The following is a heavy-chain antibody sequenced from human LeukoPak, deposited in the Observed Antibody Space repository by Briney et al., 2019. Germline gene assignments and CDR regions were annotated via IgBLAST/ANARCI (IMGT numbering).Heavy chain of an antibody. CDR1: GFTFSSYS. J-gene: IGHJ3*02. CDR3: ARESSYAFDI. CDR2: ISSSSSYI. Sequence: KAGESLRLSCAASGFTFSSYSMNWVRQAPGKGLEWVSSISSSSSYIYYADSVKGRFTISRDNAKNSLYLQMNSLRAEDTAVYYCARESSYAFDIWGQGTMVTVSS. V-gene: IGHV3-21*01.